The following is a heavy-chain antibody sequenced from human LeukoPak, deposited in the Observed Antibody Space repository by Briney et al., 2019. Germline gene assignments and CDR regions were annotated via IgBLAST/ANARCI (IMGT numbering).Heavy chain of an antibody. V-gene: IGHV4-34*01. CDR1: GGSFSGYY. CDR3: ARDLSGWEFDY. Sequence: SETLSLTCAVYGGSFSGYYWSWIRQPPGKGLEWIGEINRSGSTNYNPSLKSRVTISVDTSKNQFSLKLSSVTAADTAVYYCARDLSGWEFDYWGQGTLVTVSS. D-gene: IGHD6-19*01. CDR2: INRSGST. J-gene: IGHJ4*02.